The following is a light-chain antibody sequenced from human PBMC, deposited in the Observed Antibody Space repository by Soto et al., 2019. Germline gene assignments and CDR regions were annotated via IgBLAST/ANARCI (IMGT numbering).Light chain of an antibody. CDR2: DAS. CDR3: QQYDILPIT. Sequence: DIHTSQSPSSLFASVGYRFTITCQATQDINIFLNWYQQKPGKAPNLLIYDASNLEIGVPSRFSGSGSGTHSTLTISSLLTEDIGTYYCQQYDILPITFGRGTRLEIK. CDR1: QDINIF. V-gene: IGKV1-33*01. J-gene: IGKJ5*01.